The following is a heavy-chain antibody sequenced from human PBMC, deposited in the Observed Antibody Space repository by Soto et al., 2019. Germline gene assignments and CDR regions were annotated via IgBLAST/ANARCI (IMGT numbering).Heavy chain of an antibody. V-gene: IGHV3-30-3*01. J-gene: IGHJ4*02. CDR1: GFTFSSYA. Sequence: QVQLVESGGGVVQPGRSLRLSCAASGFTFSSYAMHWVRQAPGKGLEWVAVISYDGSNKYYADSVKGRFTISRDNSKNTLYLQMNSLRAEDTAVYYCAREARSEGTTVVTSEDYWGQGTLVTVSS. CDR2: ISYDGSNK. D-gene: IGHD4-17*01. CDR3: AREARSEGTTVVTSEDY.